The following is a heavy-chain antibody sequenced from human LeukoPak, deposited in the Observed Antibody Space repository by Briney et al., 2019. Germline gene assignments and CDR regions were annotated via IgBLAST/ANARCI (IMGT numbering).Heavy chain of an antibody. D-gene: IGHD3-16*02. CDR2: ISGSGGST. J-gene: IGHJ4*02. V-gene: IGHV3-23*01. Sequence: PGGSLRLSCAASGFTFSSYAMSWVRQAPGKGLEWVSAISGSGGSTYYADSVKGRFTISRDNSKNTLYLQMNSLRAEDTAVYYCAKVDSQHYDYVWGSYRPIDYWGQGTLVTVSS. CDR3: AKVDSQHYDYVWGSYRPIDY. CDR1: GFTFSSYA.